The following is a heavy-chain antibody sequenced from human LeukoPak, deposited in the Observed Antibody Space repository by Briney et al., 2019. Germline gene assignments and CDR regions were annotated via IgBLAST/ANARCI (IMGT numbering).Heavy chain of an antibody. D-gene: IGHD3/OR15-3a*01. CDR2: INTDGIIT. CDR3: ARVSVSGTYFDC. J-gene: IGHJ4*02. CDR1: GFTFSSHW. V-gene: IGHV3-74*03. Sequence: GGSLRLSCAASGFTFSSHWMHWVRHAPGKGLVWVSRINTDGIITTYADSVKGRFTISRDNAKNTLYLQMDSLRAEDTAVYYCARVSVSGTYFDCWGQGTLVTVSS.